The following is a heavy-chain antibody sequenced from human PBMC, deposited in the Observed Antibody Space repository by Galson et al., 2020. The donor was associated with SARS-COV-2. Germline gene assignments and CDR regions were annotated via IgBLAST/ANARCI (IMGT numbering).Heavy chain of an antibody. Sequence: SQTLSLTCAISGDSVSSNSATWNWTRQSPSRGLEWLGRTYYRSKWYNDYAISVKSRITINPDTSKNQLSLQLNSVTPEDTAVYYCTRARGAFDYWGQGTLVTVSS. D-gene: IGHD3-10*01. V-gene: IGHV6-1*01. CDR1: GDSVSSNSAT. CDR3: TRARGAFDY. CDR2: TYYRSKWYN. J-gene: IGHJ4*02.